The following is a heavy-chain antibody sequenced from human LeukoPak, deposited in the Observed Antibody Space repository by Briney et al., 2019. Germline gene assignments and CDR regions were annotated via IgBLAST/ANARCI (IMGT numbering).Heavy chain of an antibody. V-gene: IGHV1-8*01. CDR3: ARGVPLRSGYYYDSSGYYLPLNY. CDR2: MNPNSGNT. J-gene: IGHJ4*02. CDR1: GYTFTSHD. Sequence: ASVKVSCKASGYTFTSHDINWVRQATGQGLEWMGWMNPNSGNTGYAQKFQGRVTMTRNTSISTAYMELSSLRSEDTAVYYCARGVPLRSGYYYDSSGYYLPLNYWGQGTLVTVSS. D-gene: IGHD3-22*01.